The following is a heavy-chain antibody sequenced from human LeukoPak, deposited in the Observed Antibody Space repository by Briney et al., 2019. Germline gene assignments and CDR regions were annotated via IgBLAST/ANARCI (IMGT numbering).Heavy chain of an antibody. V-gene: IGHV1-18*01. CDR2: ISAYNGNT. J-gene: IGHJ3*02. Sequence: ASVKVSCKASGYTFTSYGISWVRQAPGQGLEWMGWISAYNGNTNYAQKLQGRVTMTTDTSTSTAYMELRSLRSDDTAVYYCARDPFSRLFSDAFDIWGQGTMATVSS. CDR1: GYTFTSYG. CDR3: ARDPFSRLFSDAFDI. D-gene: IGHD3-22*01.